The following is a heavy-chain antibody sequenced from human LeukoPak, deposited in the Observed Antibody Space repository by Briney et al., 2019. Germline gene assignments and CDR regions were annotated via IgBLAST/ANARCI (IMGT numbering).Heavy chain of an antibody. CDR3: VPKGTEGY. V-gene: IGHV3-64D*06. CDR1: GFTFSSYA. CDR2: ISPDGGNT. Sequence: PGGSLRLSYSASGFTFSSYAMHWVRQAPGKGLEYVSAISPDGGNTYYADSVKGRFSISRDNSKNTLYLQMSSLRPEDTAVYYCVPKGTEGYWGQGTLVTVSS. J-gene: IGHJ4*02.